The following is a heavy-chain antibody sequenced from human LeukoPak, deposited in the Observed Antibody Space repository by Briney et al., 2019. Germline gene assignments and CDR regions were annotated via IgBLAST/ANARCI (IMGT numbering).Heavy chain of an antibody. CDR3: AKAFTVTRVYNCLDP. Sequence: GGSLRLSCAASGFTFSSYAMSWVRQAPGKGLEWVSGISASGGSTNYADSVKGRFTISRDNSKNTLYLQMNSLRAEDTAVYYCAKAFTVTRVYNCLDPWGQGTLVTVSS. V-gene: IGHV3-23*01. J-gene: IGHJ5*02. CDR2: ISASGGST. CDR1: GFTFSSYA. D-gene: IGHD4-17*01.